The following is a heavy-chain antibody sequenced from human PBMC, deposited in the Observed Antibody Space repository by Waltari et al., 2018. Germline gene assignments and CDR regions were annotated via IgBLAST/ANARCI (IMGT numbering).Heavy chain of an antibody. D-gene: IGHD3-9*01. V-gene: IGHV1-18*01. CDR3: ARDRNYDILTGYAGDAFDI. CDR2: ISAYNGNT. CDR1: GYTFTSSG. J-gene: IGHJ3*02. Sequence: QVQLVQSGAEVKKPGASVQVSCQASGYTFTSSGISCVRQAPAQVLEWMGWISAYNGNTNYAQKLQGRVTMTTDTSTSTAYMELRSLRSDDTAVYYCARDRNYDILTGYAGDAFDIWGQGTMVTVSS.